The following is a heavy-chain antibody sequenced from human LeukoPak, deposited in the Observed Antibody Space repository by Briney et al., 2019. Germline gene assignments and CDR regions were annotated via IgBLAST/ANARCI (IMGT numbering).Heavy chain of an antibody. D-gene: IGHD5-18*01. J-gene: IGHJ3*02. CDR1: GYTFTGYY. CDR2: INPNSGGT. V-gene: IGHV1-2*02. CDR3: AKGYSFGFDAFDI. Sequence: ASVKVSCKASGYTFTGYYLHWVRQAPGQGLEWVGWINPNSGGTNYAQRFQGRVTMTRDTSISSAYMELSSLRSDDTAVYYCAKGYSFGFDAFDIWGLGTMVTVSS.